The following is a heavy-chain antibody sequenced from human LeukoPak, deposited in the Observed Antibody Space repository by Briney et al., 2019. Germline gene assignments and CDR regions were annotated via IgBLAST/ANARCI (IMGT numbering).Heavy chain of an antibody. Sequence: SGTLSLTCAVSGGSISSSNWWSWVRQPPGKGLEWIGEIYHSGSTNYNPSLKSRVTISVDKSKNQFSLKLSSVTAADTAVYYCARDRYGSGSYPSRKTDAFDIWGQGTMVTVSS. CDR2: IYHSGST. D-gene: IGHD3-10*01. J-gene: IGHJ3*02. V-gene: IGHV4-4*02. CDR1: GGSISSSNW. CDR3: ARDRYGSGSYPSRKTDAFDI.